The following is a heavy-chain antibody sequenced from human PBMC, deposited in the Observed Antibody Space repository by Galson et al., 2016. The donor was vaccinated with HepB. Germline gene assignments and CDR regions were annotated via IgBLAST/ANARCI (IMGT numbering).Heavy chain of an antibody. Sequence: SVKVSCKASGYTFTKYTIHWVRQAPGQRLEWMGWIHAGNGNTRYSQKFQGRVTITRDTFANTVYMSLNSLRSEDTAVYYCARPLFGVFGWYDPWGQGTLVTVSS. V-gene: IGHV1-3*01. CDR3: ARPLFGVFGWYDP. D-gene: IGHD3-3*01. CDR1: GYTFTKYT. CDR2: IHAGNGNT. J-gene: IGHJ5*02.